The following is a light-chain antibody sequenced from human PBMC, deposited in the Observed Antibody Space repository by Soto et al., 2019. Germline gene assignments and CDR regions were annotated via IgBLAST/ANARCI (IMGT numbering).Light chain of an antibody. J-gene: IGKJ1*01. V-gene: IGKV3D-15*01. Sequence: TLSFSPVERATRSCGASQRLSSYLACYQQQPGQAPRLLLYDASTRATAIPARFSGSGSGTEFNPPISSLQYEDFAISYYRHYNNWPPETFGQGTKVDIK. CDR3: RHYNNWPPET. CDR1: QRLSSY. CDR2: DAS.